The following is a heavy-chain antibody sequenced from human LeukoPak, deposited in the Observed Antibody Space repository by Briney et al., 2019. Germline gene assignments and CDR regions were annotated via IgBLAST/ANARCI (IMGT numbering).Heavy chain of an antibody. CDR3: AKDSDSGWYGGYYFDY. CDR2: ISYDGSNK. Sequence: GGSLRLSCAASGFTFSSCGMHWVRQAPGKGLEWVAFISYDGSNKYYADSVKGRFTISRDNSKNTLYLQMNSLRAEDTAVYYCAKDSDSGWYGGYYFDYWGQGTLVTVSS. CDR1: GFTFSSCG. D-gene: IGHD6-19*01. J-gene: IGHJ4*02. V-gene: IGHV3-30*18.